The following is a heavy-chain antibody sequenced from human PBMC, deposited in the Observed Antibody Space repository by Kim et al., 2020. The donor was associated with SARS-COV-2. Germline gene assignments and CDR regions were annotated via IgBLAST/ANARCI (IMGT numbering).Heavy chain of an antibody. J-gene: IGHJ4*02. CDR1: GFTFSSYS. CDR2: ISSSSSTI. Sequence: GGSLRLSCAASGFTFSSYSMNWVRQAPGKGLEWVSYISSSSSTIYYADSVKGRFTISRDNAKNSLYLQMNSLRDEDTAVYYCARDPRAYSPYYFDYWGQGTLVTVSS. V-gene: IGHV3-48*02. CDR3: ARDPRAYSPYYFDY. D-gene: IGHD2-15*01.